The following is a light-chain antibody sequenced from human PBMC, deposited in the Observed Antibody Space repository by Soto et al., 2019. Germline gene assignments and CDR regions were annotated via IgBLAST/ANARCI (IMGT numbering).Light chain of an antibody. J-gene: IGKJ4*01. CDR2: GAS. CDR1: QSIFSNY. V-gene: IGKV3-20*01. Sequence: EVMLTQSPGTLSLSPGERATLSCRASQSIFSNYLAWYQQKSGQAPRLLIYGASNRATGIPDRFSGSGSGTDFTLTISSLQSEDFAVYYCQQYNKWPLTFGGGTKVEIK. CDR3: QQYNKWPLT.